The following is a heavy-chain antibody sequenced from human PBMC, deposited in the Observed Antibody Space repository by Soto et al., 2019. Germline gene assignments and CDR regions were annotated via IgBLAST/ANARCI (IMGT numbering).Heavy chain of an antibody. D-gene: IGHD1-26*01. CDR1: GGTFSSYA. Sequence: QVQLVQSGAEVKKPGSSVKVSCKASGGTFSSYAISWVRQAPGQGLEWMGGVIPIFGTANYAQKFQGRVTITADETTSTGITELSSLSSEDTAVYYCARAVGATLNWFGPWGQGTLVTVSS. CDR3: ARAVGATLNWFGP. V-gene: IGHV1-69*01. J-gene: IGHJ5*02. CDR2: VIPIFGTA.